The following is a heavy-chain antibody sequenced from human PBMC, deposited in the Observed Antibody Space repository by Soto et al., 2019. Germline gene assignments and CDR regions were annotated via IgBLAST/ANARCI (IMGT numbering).Heavy chain of an antibody. CDR2: TYYRSKWYN. Sequence: PSQTLSLTCAISGDSVSSNSAHWNWVRQSSSRGLEWLGRTYYRSKWYNDYVVSVKSRISINADTSKNQASLQLNSVTPEDTAVYYCVRAQYGSGSSPIWGQGTMVTVSS. CDR3: VRAQYGSGSSPI. J-gene: IGHJ3*02. CDR1: GDSVSSNSAH. D-gene: IGHD3-10*01. V-gene: IGHV6-1*01.